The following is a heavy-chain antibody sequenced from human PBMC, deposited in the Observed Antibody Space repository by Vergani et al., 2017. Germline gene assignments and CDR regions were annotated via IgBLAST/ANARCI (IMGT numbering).Heavy chain of an antibody. CDR1: GGSFSGYY. CDR2: IYYSGST. V-gene: IGHV4-34*11. CDR3: ARGGRFLEWLPHDY. J-gene: IGHJ4*02. D-gene: IGHD3-3*01. Sequence: QVQLQQWGAGLLKPSETLSLTCAVYGGSFSGYYWSWIRQPPGKGLEWIGYIYYSGSTNYNPSLKSRVTISVDTSKNQFSLKLSSVTAADTAVYYCARGGRFLEWLPHDYWGQGTLVTVSS.